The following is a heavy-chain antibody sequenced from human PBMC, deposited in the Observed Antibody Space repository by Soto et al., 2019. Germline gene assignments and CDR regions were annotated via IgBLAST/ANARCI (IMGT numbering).Heavy chain of an antibody. CDR2: IYYSGST. CDR3: ARGSVTYDFWSGYKDPYFYGLDV. J-gene: IGHJ6*02. Sequence: XETLSLTCAVSRGSINSFYWSWIRQPPGKGLDWVGYIYYSGSTNYSPSLQSRLSLSIDASKNQFSLRLTSVTASDTAVYYCARGSVTYDFWSGYKDPYFYGLDVWGQGTTVTVSS. V-gene: IGHV4-59*01. D-gene: IGHD3-3*01. CDR1: RGSINSFY.